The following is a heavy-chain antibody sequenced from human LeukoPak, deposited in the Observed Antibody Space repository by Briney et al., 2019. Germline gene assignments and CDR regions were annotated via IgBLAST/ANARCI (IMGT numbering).Heavy chain of an antibody. CDR3: ATGLNFDWFRVYYYYGMDV. CDR1: GYTFTSYD. V-gene: IGHV1-8*01. D-gene: IGHD3-9*01. J-gene: IGHJ6*02. CDR2: MNPNSGNT. Sequence: ASVKVSCKASGYTFTSYDINCVRQATGQGLEWMGWMNPNSGNTGYAQRFQGRVTMTRNTSISTAYMELSSLRSEDTAVYYCATGLNFDWFRVYYYYGMDVWGQGTTVTVSS.